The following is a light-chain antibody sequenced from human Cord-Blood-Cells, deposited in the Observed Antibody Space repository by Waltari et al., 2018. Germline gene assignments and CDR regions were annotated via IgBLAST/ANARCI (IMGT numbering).Light chain of an antibody. CDR3: QQRSNWPLT. J-gene: IGKJ4*01. V-gene: IGKV3-11*01. CDR1: QRVSSY. CDR2: DAS. Sequence: EIVSTQSPSTLSLSPGERATLSCRASQRVSSYLAWYQQKPGQAPRLLIYDASNRATGIPARFSGSGSGTDFTLTISSPEPEDFAVYYWQQRSNWPLTFGGGTKVESK.